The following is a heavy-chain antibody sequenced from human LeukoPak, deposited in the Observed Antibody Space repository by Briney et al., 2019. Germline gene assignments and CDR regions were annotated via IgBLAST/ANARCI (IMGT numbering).Heavy chain of an antibody. Sequence: QSGGSLRLSCAASGFIFSSYAMDWVRQAPGKGLESIASISKSADSSYYIDSVKGRFTISRDNAKNMLYLQLNSLRAEDTAIYRCARVLGSSPEGYWYGLDVWGKGTTVTVSS. CDR1: GFIFSSYA. CDR2: ISKSADSS. CDR3: ARVLGSSPEGYWYGLDV. V-gene: IGHV3-23*01. J-gene: IGHJ6*04. D-gene: IGHD6-6*01.